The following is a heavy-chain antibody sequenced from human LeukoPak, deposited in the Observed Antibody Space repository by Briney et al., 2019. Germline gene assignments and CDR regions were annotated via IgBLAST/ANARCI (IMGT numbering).Heavy chain of an antibody. CDR2: IYSGGST. CDR1: EFSVGSNY. Sequence: GGSLRLSCAASEFSVGSNYMTWVRQAPGKGLEWVSLIYSGGSTYYADSVKGRFTISRDNSKNTLYLQMNSLRAEDTAVYYCASSDYGDDRYYFDYWGQGTLVTVSS. CDR3: ASSDYGDDRYYFDY. D-gene: IGHD4-17*01. J-gene: IGHJ4*02. V-gene: IGHV3-66*01.